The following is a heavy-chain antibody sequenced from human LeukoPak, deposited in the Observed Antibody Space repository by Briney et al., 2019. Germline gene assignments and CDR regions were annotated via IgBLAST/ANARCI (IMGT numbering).Heavy chain of an antibody. CDR1: GFIFSDYE. CDR3: AGDRPGTTYGFAH. D-gene: IGHD1-14*01. V-gene: IGHV3-48*03. CDR2: ISGSGNTM. Sequence: GGSLRLSCVASGFIFSDYEMNWVRQAPGKGLEYISYISGSGNTMNYADSVKGRFIISRDNAKNSLHLQMNSLRVEDTAFYYCAGDRPGTTYGFAHWGQGPLVSVSS. J-gene: IGHJ5*02.